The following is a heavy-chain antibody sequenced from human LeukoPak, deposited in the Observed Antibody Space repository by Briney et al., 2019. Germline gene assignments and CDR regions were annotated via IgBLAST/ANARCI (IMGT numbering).Heavy chain of an antibody. V-gene: IGHV3-30*04. Sequence: QPGGSLRLSCSASGFTFSRYAMHWVRQAPGKGLEWVAVISYDGSNKYYADSVKGRFTISRDNSKNTLYLQMNSLRAEDTAVYYCAKDLGVAGTIGLFDYWGQGTLVTVSS. J-gene: IGHJ4*02. CDR1: GFTFSRYA. CDR3: AKDLGVAGTIGLFDY. CDR2: ISYDGSNK. D-gene: IGHD6-19*01.